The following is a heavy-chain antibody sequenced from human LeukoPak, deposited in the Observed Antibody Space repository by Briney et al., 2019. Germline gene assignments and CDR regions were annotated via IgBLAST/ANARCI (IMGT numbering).Heavy chain of an antibody. V-gene: IGHV4-4*07. CDR2: IHTSGST. CDR1: GGSTSNYF. D-gene: IGHD3-10*01. CDR3: ARGGVAAKYYFDF. J-gene: IGHJ4*02. Sequence: SETLSLTCTVSGGSTSNYFCTWLRQSAGKGLEWIGRIHTSGSTNYNPSLKSRVSMSVDTSKSQFSLKLSSVTAADTAVYYCARGGVAAKYYFDFWGQGTLVTVSS.